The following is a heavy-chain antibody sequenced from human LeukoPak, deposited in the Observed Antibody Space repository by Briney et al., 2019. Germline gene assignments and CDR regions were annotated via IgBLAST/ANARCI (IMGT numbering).Heavy chain of an antibody. V-gene: IGHV3-74*01. Sequence: PGGSLRLSCAASGFTFSSYWMHWVRQAPGKGLGWVSRINSNGSSTSYADSVKGRFTISRDNAKNTLYLQMNMPTAEDTAVSYCARDTDFWRGYYAVLDYWGQGTLVTVSS. J-gene: IGHJ4*02. CDR2: INSNGSST. CDR1: GFTFSSYW. CDR3: ARDTDFWRGYYAVLDY. D-gene: IGHD3-3*01.